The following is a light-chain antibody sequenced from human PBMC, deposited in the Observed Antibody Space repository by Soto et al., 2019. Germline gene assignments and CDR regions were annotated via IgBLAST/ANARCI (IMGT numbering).Light chain of an antibody. J-gene: IGLJ1*01. CDR3: SSYAGSSNV. Sequence: QSALTQPPSASGSPGQSVAISRTGTSSDVGGYNYVSWYQQHPGKAPKLMIYEVNKRPSGVPDRFSGSKSGNTASLTVSGLQAEDEADYYCSSYAGSSNVFGTGTKLTV. V-gene: IGLV2-8*01. CDR2: EVN. CDR1: SSDVGGYNY.